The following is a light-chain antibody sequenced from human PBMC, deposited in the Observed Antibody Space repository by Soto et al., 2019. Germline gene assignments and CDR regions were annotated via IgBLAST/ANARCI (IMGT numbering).Light chain of an antibody. CDR1: NSDVGGYNY. J-gene: IGLJ1*01. V-gene: IGLV2-14*01. CDR3: SSYRSGGTFV. CDR2: VVS. Sequence: QSVLTQPASVSGSPGQSITISCTGTNSDVGGYNYVSWHQQHPGKAPKVLISVVSNRPSGVSNRFSGSKSGNTASLTISGLQAEDEADYYCSSYRSGGTFVFGSGTKVTVL.